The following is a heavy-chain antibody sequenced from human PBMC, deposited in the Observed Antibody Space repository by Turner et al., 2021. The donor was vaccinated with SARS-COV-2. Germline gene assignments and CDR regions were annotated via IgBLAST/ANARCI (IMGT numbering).Heavy chain of an antibody. Sequence: EVHLVESGGGLVQPGRSRRLLCAASGFPIDDYVMHWVRQAPGKGLEWVSGIRWNSGSIGYADSVKGRFTISRDNAKNSLYLQMNSLRAEDTALYYCAKDMVRGVIYYYYGMDVWGQGTTVTVSS. CDR2: IRWNSGSI. CDR3: AKDMVRGVIYYYYGMDV. J-gene: IGHJ6*02. D-gene: IGHD3-10*01. V-gene: IGHV3-9*01. CDR1: GFPIDDYV.